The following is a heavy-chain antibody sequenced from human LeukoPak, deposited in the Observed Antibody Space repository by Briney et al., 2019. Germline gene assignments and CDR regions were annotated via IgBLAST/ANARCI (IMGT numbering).Heavy chain of an antibody. CDR1: GFTFNNYA. V-gene: IGHV3-23*01. D-gene: IGHD2-2*01. CDR2: ISASGGTA. J-gene: IGHJ5*01. Sequence: GGSLRLSCAASGFTFNNYAMSWVRQAPGKGLEWVSAISASGGTAYYADSVKGRFTISRDNSENTLFLQMNSLRAEDTAVYYCAKEPREYCSSTSCPNWFDSWGQGTLVTVSS. CDR3: AKEPREYCSSTSCPNWFDS.